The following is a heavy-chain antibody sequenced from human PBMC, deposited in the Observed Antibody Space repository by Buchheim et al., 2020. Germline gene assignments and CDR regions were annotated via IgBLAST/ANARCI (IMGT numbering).Heavy chain of an antibody. CDR1: GFTFDNYV. J-gene: IGHJ4*02. Sequence: EVQLLESGGALIQPGGSLRLSCAASGFTFDNYVLNWVRQAPGKGLEWVSAISAGGANSYYAESVKGRFTVSRDNSKNMVFLPMESLRAEDTATYFCAKDRKCSATSCYGGFDYWGQGTL. CDR2: ISAGGANS. CDR3: AKDRKCSATSCYGGFDY. D-gene: IGHD2-2*01. V-gene: IGHV3-23*01.